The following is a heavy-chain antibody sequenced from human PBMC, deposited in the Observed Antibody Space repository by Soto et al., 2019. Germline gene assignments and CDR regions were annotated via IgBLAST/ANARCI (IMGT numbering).Heavy chain of an antibody. D-gene: IGHD2-8*01. Sequence: QGQLVQSGAEVKMPGASVKVSCKASRYTFTRYGISWVRQAPGQGLEWMGWISGYNGDANYAQRFQGRVSMTIDTSTTTAYMELRTLTPDDTAVYYCAKNGQPPYYYYGLDVWGQGTTVTVSS. CDR1: RYTFTRYG. J-gene: IGHJ6*02. V-gene: IGHV1-18*01. CDR3: AKNGQPPYYYYGLDV. CDR2: ISGYNGDA.